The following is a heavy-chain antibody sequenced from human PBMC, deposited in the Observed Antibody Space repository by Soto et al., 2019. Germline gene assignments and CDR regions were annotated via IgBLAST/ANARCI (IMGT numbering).Heavy chain of an antibody. J-gene: IGHJ5*02. CDR3: ASHLHGDYANIWFDP. CDR1: GGSISSYY. D-gene: IGHD4-17*01. Sequence: QVQLQESGPGLVKPAETLSLTCTVSGGSISSYYWSWIRQPPGKGLEWIGYIYYSGSTNYNPSLKTRVTISVDTSKNQFSLKLSSVTAPDTAVYYCASHLHGDYANIWFDPWGQGTLVTVSS. CDR2: IYYSGST. V-gene: IGHV4-59*01.